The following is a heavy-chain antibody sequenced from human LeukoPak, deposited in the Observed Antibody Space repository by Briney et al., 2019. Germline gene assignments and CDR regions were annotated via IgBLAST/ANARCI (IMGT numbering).Heavy chain of an antibody. D-gene: IGHD4-17*01. CDR2: IYYSGST. CDR1: GGSINSSSYY. J-gene: IGHJ4*02. V-gene: IGHV4-39*01. Sequence: PSETLSLTCTVSGGSINSSSYYWGWIRQPPGKGLEWIGSIYYSGSTYYNPSLKSRVTISVDTSKNQFSLKLSSVTAADTAVYYCARLDYGDESYFDYWGQGTLVTVSS. CDR3: ARLDYGDESYFDY.